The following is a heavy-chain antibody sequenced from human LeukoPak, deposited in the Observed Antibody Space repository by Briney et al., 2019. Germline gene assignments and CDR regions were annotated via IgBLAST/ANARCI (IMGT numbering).Heavy chain of an antibody. D-gene: IGHD7-27*01. J-gene: IGHJ4*02. CDR1: GYTFIHYF. CDR2: INSNTGVT. CDR3: ARDYSSTSNWELDY. V-gene: IGHV1-2*06. Sequence: ASVKVSCKASGYTFIHYFIHWVRQAPGQGLEWMGRINSNTGVTEYTQKFQGRVTMTRDTSITTVYMELSSLTSDDSAVYYCARDYSSTSNWELDYWGQGTLVTVSS.